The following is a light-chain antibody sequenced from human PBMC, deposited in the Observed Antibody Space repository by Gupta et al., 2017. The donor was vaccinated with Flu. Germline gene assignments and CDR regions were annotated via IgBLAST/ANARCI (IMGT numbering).Light chain of an antibody. V-gene: IGKV1-17*01. Sequence: DIQMTQSPSSLSASVGDKVTITCRASRDIRNDLGWYQQKPGKAPNRLIYSASSWQRGVPSRFSGSGYGTEFTLTISSRQPEDFASYYCRQHKSYPLIIFGQGTKLDIK. CDR2: SAS. CDR3: RQHKSYPLII. CDR1: RDIRND. J-gene: IGKJ2*01.